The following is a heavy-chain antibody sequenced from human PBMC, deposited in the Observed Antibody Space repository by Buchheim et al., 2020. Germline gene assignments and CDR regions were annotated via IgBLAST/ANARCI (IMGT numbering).Heavy chain of an antibody. V-gene: IGHV4-39*01. Sequence: QLQLQESGPGLVKPSETLSLTCTVSGGSISSSSYYWGWIRQPPGKGLAWIGNIYYSGSTYYNPSLNSRVTISVDTPKNQFSLKLSSVTAADTAVYYCARAYYDSSGFTFGHWGQGTL. CDR2: IYYSGST. CDR1: GGSISSSSYY. D-gene: IGHD3-22*01. CDR3: ARAYYDSSGFTFGH. J-gene: IGHJ4*02.